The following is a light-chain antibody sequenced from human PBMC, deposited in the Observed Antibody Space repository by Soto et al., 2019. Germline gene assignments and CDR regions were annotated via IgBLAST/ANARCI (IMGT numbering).Light chain of an antibody. CDR1: SSDVGGYKY. J-gene: IGLJ1*01. Sequence: QSALTQPPSASGSPGQSVTISCTGTSSDVGGYKYVSWYQQHPGKAPKLMIYDVSKRPSGVPDRFSGSKSGKTASLIVSGLQAEDEADYYCSSYAGSNNFVFGTGTKVTVL. CDR2: DVS. V-gene: IGLV2-8*01. CDR3: SSYAGSNNFV.